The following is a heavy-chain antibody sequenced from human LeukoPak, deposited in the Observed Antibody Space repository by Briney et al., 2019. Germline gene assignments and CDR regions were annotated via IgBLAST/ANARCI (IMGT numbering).Heavy chain of an antibody. Sequence: SQTLSLSCDLSGDIVSSNSATWDWIRQTRSRGVEWQERKYYTSNWYNDYAVSVNSRITISPDTSKNHFSLHLNSVTPDDTAVYFCARVTAAGIGRDYFDFWGPGTLVTVSA. V-gene: IGHV6-1*01. D-gene: IGHD6-13*01. CDR2: KYYTSNWYN. CDR3: ARVTAAGIGRDYFDF. J-gene: IGHJ4*02. CDR1: GDIVSSNSAT.